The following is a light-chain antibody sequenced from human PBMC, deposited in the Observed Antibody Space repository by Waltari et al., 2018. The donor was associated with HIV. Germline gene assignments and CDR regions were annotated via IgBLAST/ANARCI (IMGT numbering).Light chain of an antibody. Sequence: DIVMTQSPDSLAVSLGERATINCKSTQSLLYRSTNKDYVAWYQQKPGQPPKLLIYWASIRESGVPDRFSGSGSGTDFTLTISNLQAEDVAVYYCQQYYSTPWTFGQGTKVKSN. V-gene: IGKV4-1*01. CDR2: WAS. CDR3: QQYYSTPWT. J-gene: IGKJ1*01. CDR1: QSLLYRSTNKDY.